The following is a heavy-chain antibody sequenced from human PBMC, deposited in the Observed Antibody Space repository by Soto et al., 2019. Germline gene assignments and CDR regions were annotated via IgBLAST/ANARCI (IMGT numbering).Heavy chain of an antibody. CDR3: AREIAARPGFYYYYGMDV. CDR1: GFTFSSYG. V-gene: IGHV3-33*01. D-gene: IGHD6-6*01. J-gene: IGHJ6*02. CDR2: IWYDGSNK. Sequence: PGGSLRLSCAASGFTFSSYGMHWVRQAPGKGLEWVAVIWYDGSNKYYAASVKGRFTISRDDSKNTLYLQMNSLRAEDTAVYYCAREIAARPGFYYYYGMDVWGQGTTVTVSS.